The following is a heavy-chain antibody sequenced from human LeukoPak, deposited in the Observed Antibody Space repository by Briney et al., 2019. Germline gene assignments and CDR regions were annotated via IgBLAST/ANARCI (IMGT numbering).Heavy chain of an antibody. V-gene: IGHV4-34*01. CDR1: GGSFSGYY. Sequence: TLSLTCAVYGGSFSGYYWSWIRQPPGKGLEWIGEINHSGSTNYNPSLKSRVTISVDTSKNQFSLKLSSVTAADTAVYYCAREKTCITIFGVVSESFDYWGQGTLVTVSS. D-gene: IGHD3-3*01. J-gene: IGHJ4*02. CDR2: INHSGST. CDR3: AREKTCITIFGVVSESFDY.